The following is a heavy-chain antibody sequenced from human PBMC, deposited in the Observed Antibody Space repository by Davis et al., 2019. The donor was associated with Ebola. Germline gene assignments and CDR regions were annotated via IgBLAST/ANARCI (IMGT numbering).Heavy chain of an antibody. D-gene: IGHD1-26*01. J-gene: IGHJ3*02. Sequence: HTGGSLRLSCAASGFTFTSYWIHCVRQAPVKGLVWVAHVNSDGRTYADSLKGRFTISKDNAENSLFLQMNSLRAEDTALYYCAREMWELSRGDAFDIWGQGTMVTVSS. CDR1: GFTFTSYW. CDR3: AREMWELSRGDAFDI. V-gene: IGHV3-74*01. CDR2: VNSDGR.